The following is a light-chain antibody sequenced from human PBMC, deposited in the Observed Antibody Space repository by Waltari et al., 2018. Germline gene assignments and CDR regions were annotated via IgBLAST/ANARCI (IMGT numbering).Light chain of an antibody. Sequence: EIVLTQSPATLSLSPGERATLSCRASQSVSTYVAWYQQKPGQAPRLLLYDASKRATGFPARFSGSGSGTDFTLTTSSLEPEDFAVYYCQQRSNWPITFGQGTRLEIK. J-gene: IGKJ5*01. V-gene: IGKV3-11*01. CDR2: DAS. CDR1: QSVSTY. CDR3: QQRSNWPIT.